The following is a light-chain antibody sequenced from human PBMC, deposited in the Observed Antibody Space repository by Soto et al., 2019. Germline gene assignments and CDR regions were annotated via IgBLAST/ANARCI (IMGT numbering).Light chain of an antibody. V-gene: IGKV3D-20*01. J-gene: IGKJ5*01. CDR1: QSVSSSY. CDR2: DAS. Sequence: EIILTQKHATLSLSPGERATLSCGASQSVSSSYVAWYQHRPGLAPRLLIHDASSRATGIPDRFSGGGSGTEFTLTISSLQSEDFVVYYCQQYNSWPPITFGQGTLLEV. CDR3: QQYNSWPPIT.